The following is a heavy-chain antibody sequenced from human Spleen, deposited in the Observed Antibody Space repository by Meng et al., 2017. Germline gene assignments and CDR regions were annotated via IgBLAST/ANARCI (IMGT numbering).Heavy chain of an antibody. D-gene: IGHD1-26*01. CDR2: ISWNSGSI. CDR3: ASDSGSYYGGWGNFDY. Sequence: SLKISCAASGFTFDDYAMHWVRQAPGKGLEWVSGISWNSGSIGYADSVKGRFTISRDNAKNSLYLQMNSLRAEDTALYYCASDSGSYYGGWGNFDYWGQGTLVTVSS. CDR1: GFTFDDYA. V-gene: IGHV3-9*01. J-gene: IGHJ4*02.